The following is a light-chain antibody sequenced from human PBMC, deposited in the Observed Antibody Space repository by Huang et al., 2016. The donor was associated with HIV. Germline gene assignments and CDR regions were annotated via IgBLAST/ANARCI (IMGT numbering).Light chain of an antibody. CDR2: VAS. CDR3: QQLHTYPIT. J-gene: IGKJ5*01. V-gene: IGKV1-13*02. CDR1: QDIGTS. Sequence: QLTQSPPSLSASVGDTIIISCRASQDIGTSLAWYQQKTGRAPKLLLSVASTLQTGVPSRFSGDSAGTFFPLFITCLQLEDFATYYCQQLHTYPITFGQGTRLDIK.